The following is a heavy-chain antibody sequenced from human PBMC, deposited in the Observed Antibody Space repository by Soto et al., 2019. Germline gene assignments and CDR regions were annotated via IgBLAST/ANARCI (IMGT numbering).Heavy chain of an antibody. J-gene: IGHJ6*03. CDR3: AGTTSHYWYYMDV. D-gene: IGHD1-7*01. CDR2: TYYRTRWYY. CDR1: GESVSSNSAA. Sequence: PSQTLSLTCVISGESVSSNSAAWNRIRQSPSRGLEWLGRTYYRTRWYYDYAVSVRSRITVNPDTSKNQFSLQLTSVTPEDTAVYYCAGTTSHYWYYMDVWGKGTTVTVSS. V-gene: IGHV6-1*01.